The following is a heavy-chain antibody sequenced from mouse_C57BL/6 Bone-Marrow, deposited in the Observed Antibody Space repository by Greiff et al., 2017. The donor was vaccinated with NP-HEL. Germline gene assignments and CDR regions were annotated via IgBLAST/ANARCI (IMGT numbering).Heavy chain of an antibody. CDR1: GYTFTRYC. CDR3: ARWLLTWFAY. J-gene: IGHJ3*01. V-gene: IGHV1-64*01. Sequence: QVQLQQPGAYLFQPGASVKLSCKASGYTFTRYCMHSLKQTHAPRLSPIFLIHPPSGSTNYNEKFKSKATLTVDKSSSTAYMQLSSLTSEDSAVYYCARWLLTWFAYWGQGTLVTVSA. CDR2: IHPPSGST. D-gene: IGHD2-3*01.